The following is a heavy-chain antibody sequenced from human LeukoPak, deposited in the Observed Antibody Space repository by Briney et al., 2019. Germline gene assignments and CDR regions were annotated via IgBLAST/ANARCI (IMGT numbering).Heavy chain of an antibody. V-gene: IGHV1-2*02. CDR1: GYTFRGNY. J-gene: IGHJ4*02. Sequence: ASVKVSCKASGYTFRGNYIHWLRQAPGQGPGWMGWIDANNGDTKSAQKFQGRVTMSRDTSISTAYMDLSSLSPDDAAVYYCARDPSSVTLYFFDYWGQGTLVTVSS. CDR2: IDANNGDT. D-gene: IGHD4-11*01. CDR3: ARDPSSVTLYFFDY.